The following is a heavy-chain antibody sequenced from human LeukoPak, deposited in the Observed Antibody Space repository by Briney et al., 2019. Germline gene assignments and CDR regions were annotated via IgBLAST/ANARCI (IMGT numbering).Heavy chain of an antibody. Sequence: GGSQRLSCAASGFTFSDYYMSWIRQAPGKGLEWVSYISSSGSTIYYADSVKGRFTISRDNAKNSLYLQMNSLRAEDTAVYYCARDQGDCSSTSCYTGEYYYYMDVWGKGTTVTVSS. CDR1: GFTFSDYY. J-gene: IGHJ6*03. CDR3: ARDQGDCSSTSCYTGEYYYYMDV. V-gene: IGHV3-11*04. D-gene: IGHD2-2*02. CDR2: ISSSGSTI.